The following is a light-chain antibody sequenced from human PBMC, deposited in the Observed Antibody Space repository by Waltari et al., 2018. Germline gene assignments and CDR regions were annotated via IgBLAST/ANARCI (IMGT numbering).Light chain of an antibody. Sequence: QSALTQPPSVSASLGQSVTISCTGTSSDIGGYNYVSWYQQYPGKAPELTIFGVTKPPSGVSVRFAGSESGTTASLTVSGLQPEDEADYYCGSFVAKVGGGTKLTVL. CDR3: GSFVAK. CDR1: SSDIGGYNY. CDR2: GVT. J-gene: IGLJ2*01. V-gene: IGLV2-8*01.